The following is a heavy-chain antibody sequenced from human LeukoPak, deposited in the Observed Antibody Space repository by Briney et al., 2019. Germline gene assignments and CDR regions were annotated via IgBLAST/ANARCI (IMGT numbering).Heavy chain of an antibody. V-gene: IGHV3-48*03. Sequence: GGSLRLSCAASGFTFSSYEMNWVRQAPGKGLEWVSYISSSGSNIYYADSVKGRFTISRDNAKNSLYLQMDSLRAEDTAVYYCAREGSSGWSVPYYFDYWGQGTLLTVSS. J-gene: IGHJ4*02. CDR3: AREGSSGWSVPYYFDY. D-gene: IGHD6-19*01. CDR2: ISSSGSNI. CDR1: GFTFSSYE.